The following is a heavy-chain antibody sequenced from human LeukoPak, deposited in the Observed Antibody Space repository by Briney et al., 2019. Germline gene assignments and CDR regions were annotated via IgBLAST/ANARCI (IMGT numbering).Heavy chain of an antibody. CDR3: ASQRSYSSGWYYWGHAFDI. J-gene: IGHJ3*02. V-gene: IGHV4-34*01. CDR1: GGSFSGYY. Sequence: SETLSLTCAVYGGSFSGYYWSWIRQPPGKGLEWIGEINHSGSTNYNPSLKSRVTISVDTSKNQFSLKLSSVTAADTAVYYCASQRSYSSGWYYWGHAFDIWGQGTMVTVSS. CDR2: INHSGST. D-gene: IGHD6-19*01.